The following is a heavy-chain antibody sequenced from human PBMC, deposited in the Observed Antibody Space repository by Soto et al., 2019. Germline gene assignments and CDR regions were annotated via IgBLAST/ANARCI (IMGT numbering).Heavy chain of an antibody. Sequence: PPETLSLTCIVSGVSIRSNYWSWIRQPPGEGLEWIGNIHHSGSTNHNPSLKSRVTMSLDTSKNQFSLKLTSVTAADTAVYYCARGDSSGDYYNWGQGTLVTVS. D-gene: IGHD3-3*01. CDR3: ARGDSSGDYYN. V-gene: IGHV4-59*01. CDR1: GVSIRSNY. CDR2: IHHSGST. J-gene: IGHJ4*02.